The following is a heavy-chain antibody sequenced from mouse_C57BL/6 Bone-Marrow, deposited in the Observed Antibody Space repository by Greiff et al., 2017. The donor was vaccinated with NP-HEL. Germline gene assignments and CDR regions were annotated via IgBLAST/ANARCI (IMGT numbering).Heavy chain of an antibody. CDR2: IYPRSGNT. D-gene: IGHD2-12*01. Sequence: QVQLKQSGAELARPGASVKLSCKASGYTFTSYGISWVKQRTGQGLEWIGEIYPRSGNTYYNEKFKGKATLTADKSSSTAYMELRSLTSEDSAVYFCARWNSPYYFDDWGQGTTLTVSS. J-gene: IGHJ2*01. CDR1: GYTFTSYG. CDR3: ARWNSPYYFDD. V-gene: IGHV1-81*01.